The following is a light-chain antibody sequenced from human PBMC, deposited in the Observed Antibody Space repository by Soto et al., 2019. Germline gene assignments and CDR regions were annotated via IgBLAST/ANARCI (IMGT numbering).Light chain of an antibody. CDR2: DAS. CDR1: QSISSW. Sequence: DIQMTQSPSTLSASVGDRVTITCRASQSISSWLAWYQQKPGKAPKLLIYDASSLESGVPSRFSGSGSRTEFTLTISSLQPDDFATYYCQQYNSSALTFGGGTKVEIK. CDR3: QQYNSSALT. J-gene: IGKJ4*01. V-gene: IGKV1-5*01.